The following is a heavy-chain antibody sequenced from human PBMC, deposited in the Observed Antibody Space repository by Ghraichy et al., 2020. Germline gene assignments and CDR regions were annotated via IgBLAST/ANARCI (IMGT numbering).Heavy chain of an antibody. V-gene: IGHV3-7*03. CDR1: GFSFSSNW. Sequence: GGSLRLSCTTSGFSFSSNWMAWVRQAPGKGLEFVANISPRGDEINYVDSVKGRFTISRDNAESSPFLQMDHLRAEDTALYYCTKDFGGGAFDSWGQGIVVTVSS. D-gene: IGHD2-21*01. CDR3: TKDFGGGAFDS. CDR2: ISPRGDEI. J-gene: IGHJ4*02.